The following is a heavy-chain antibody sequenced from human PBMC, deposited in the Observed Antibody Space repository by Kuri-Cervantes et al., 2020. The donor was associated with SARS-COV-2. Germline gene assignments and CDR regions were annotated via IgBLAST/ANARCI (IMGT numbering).Heavy chain of an antibody. CDR3: ASFWGSRLAFDY. J-gene: IGHJ4*02. CDR1: GFTFDDYA. CDR2: ISWNSGSI. V-gene: IGHV3-9*01. D-gene: IGHD7-27*01. Sequence: SLKISCAASGFTFDDYAMHWVRQAPGKGLEWVSGISWNSGSIGYADSVKGRFTISRDNAKNSLYLQMNSLRAEDTAVYYCASFWGSRLAFDYWGQGTLVTVSS.